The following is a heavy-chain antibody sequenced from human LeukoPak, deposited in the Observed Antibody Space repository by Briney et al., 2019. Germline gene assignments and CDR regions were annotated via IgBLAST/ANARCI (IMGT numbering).Heavy chain of an antibody. J-gene: IGHJ5*02. CDR1: GGSISSSSYY. V-gene: IGHV4-39*07. CDR3: ARGPYCSSTSCSRGWFDP. D-gene: IGHD2-2*01. Sequence: SETLSLTCTVSGGSISSSSYYWGWIRQPPGKGLEWIGCIYYSGSTYYNPSLKSRVTISVDTSKNQFSLKLSSVTAADTAVYYCARGPYCSSTSCSRGWFDPWGQGTLVTVSS. CDR2: IYYSGST.